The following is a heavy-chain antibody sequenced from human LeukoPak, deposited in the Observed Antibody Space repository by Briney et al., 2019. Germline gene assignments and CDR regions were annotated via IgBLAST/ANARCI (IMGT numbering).Heavy chain of an antibody. CDR3: ARDTTIAVAGTMDY. J-gene: IGHJ4*02. D-gene: IGHD6-19*01. Sequence: AASVTVSCTASGYTFTSYAMHWVRQAPGQRLEWMGWIDAGNGNTKYSQKFQGRVTITRDTSASTAYMELSSLRSEDTAVYYCARDTTIAVAGTMDYWGQGTLVTVSS. V-gene: IGHV1-3*01. CDR1: GYTFTSYA. CDR2: IDAGNGNT.